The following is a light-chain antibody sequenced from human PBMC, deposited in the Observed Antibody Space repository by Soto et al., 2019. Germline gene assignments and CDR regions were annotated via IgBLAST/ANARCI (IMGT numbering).Light chain of an antibody. Sequence: QSVLTQPASVSGSPGQSIAISCTGTSSDVGGYNYVSWYQQHPGKAPKPMIYDVNNRPSGVSNRFSGSKSGNTASLTISVLQAEDEADYYCCSYTTSSTYVFGTGTKVTVL. V-gene: IGLV2-14*03. CDR2: DVN. CDR1: SSDVGGYNY. CDR3: CSYTTSSTYV. J-gene: IGLJ1*01.